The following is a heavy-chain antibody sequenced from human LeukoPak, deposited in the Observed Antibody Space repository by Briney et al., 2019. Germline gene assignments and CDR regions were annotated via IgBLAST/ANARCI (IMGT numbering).Heavy chain of an antibody. Sequence: SETLSLTCAVYGVSFSGYYWSWIRQPPGKGLEWIGEINHSGSTNYNPSLKSRVTISVDTSKNQSSLKLSSVTAADTAVYYCARSSHDSSGYVDYWGQGTLVTVSS. V-gene: IGHV4-34*01. CDR1: GVSFSGYY. CDR2: INHSGST. CDR3: ARSSHDSSGYVDY. J-gene: IGHJ4*02. D-gene: IGHD3-22*01.